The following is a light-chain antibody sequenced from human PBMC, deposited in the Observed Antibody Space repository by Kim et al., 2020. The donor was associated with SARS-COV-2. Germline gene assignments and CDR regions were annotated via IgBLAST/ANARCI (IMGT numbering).Light chain of an antibody. CDR2: DVS. CDR1: SSDVGGPNY. J-gene: IGLJ2*01. V-gene: IGLV2-14*03. CDR3: SSYTSTSTVV. Sequence: QPINISCTGTSSDVGGPNYVSWYQQHPGKAPKLMIFDVSSRPSGVSNRFSGSKSGNTASLTISGLQAEDEADYYCSSYTSTSTVVFGGGTQLTVL.